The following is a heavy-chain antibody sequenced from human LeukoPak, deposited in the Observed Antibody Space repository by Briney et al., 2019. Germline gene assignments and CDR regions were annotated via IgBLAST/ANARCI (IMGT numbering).Heavy chain of an antibody. Sequence: SETLSLTCNVSGGSIHSYYWSWIRQPAGKGLEWIGRIYTSGRTIYNPSLKSRVTMSVDASKNLLSLKVTSVSAADTAVYFCAGGGNIFWSGYYDYFDSWGQGTLVIVSA. CDR3: AGGGNIFWSGYYDYFDS. D-gene: IGHD3-3*01. J-gene: IGHJ4*02. CDR1: GGSIHSYY. V-gene: IGHV4-4*07. CDR2: IYTSGRT.